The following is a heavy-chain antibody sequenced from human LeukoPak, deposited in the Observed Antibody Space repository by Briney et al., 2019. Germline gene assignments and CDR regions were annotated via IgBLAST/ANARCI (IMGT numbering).Heavy chain of an antibody. CDR1: GGSISSSSYY. V-gene: IGHV4-39*01. D-gene: IGHD3-3*01. J-gene: IGHJ4*02. CDR3: ARQQNYDFWSGYYWKPPNFDY. Sequence: SETLSLTCTVSGGSISSSSYYWGWIRQPPGKGLEWIGSIYYSGSTYYNPSLKSRVTISVDTPKNQFSLKLSSVTAADTAVYYCARQQNYDFWSGYYWKPPNFDYWGQGTLVTVSS. CDR2: IYYSGST.